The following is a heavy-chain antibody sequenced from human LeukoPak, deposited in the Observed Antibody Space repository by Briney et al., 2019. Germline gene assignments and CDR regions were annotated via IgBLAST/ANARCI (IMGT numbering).Heavy chain of an antibody. CDR2: IIPIFGTS. CDR3: ARDFGYCSSTSCYLALYS. Sequence: SVKVSCKASGGTFSSYAISWVRQAPGQGLEWMGGIIPIFGTSNYAQKFQGRVTITADESTSTAYMELSSLRSEGTAVYYCARDFGYCSSTSCYLALYSWGQGTLVTVSS. V-gene: IGHV1-69*13. D-gene: IGHD2-2*03. CDR1: GGTFSSYA. J-gene: IGHJ4*02.